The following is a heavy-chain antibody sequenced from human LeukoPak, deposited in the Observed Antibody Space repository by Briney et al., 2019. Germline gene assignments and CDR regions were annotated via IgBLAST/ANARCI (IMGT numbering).Heavy chain of an antibody. J-gene: IGHJ4*02. D-gene: IGHD2-2*01. CDR3: ARDGEPYCSSTSCYSPFDY. CDR1: RFTFSSYS. CDR2: ISSSSSYI. Sequence: GGSLRLPCAASRFTFSSYSINWVRQAPGKGLEWVSSISSSSSYIYYADSVKGRFTISRDNAKNSLYLQMNSLRAEDTAVYYCARDGEPYCSSTSCYSPFDYWGQGTLVTVSS. V-gene: IGHV3-21*01.